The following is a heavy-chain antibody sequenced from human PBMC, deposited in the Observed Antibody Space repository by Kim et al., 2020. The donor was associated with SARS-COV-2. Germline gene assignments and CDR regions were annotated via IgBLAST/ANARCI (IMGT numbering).Heavy chain of an antibody. Sequence: SETLSLTCAVYGGSFSGYYWSWIRQPPGKGLEWIGEINHSGSTNYNPSLKSRVTISVDTSKNQFSLKLSSVTAADTAVYYCARGRGDGAFDYWGQGTLVTVSS. CDR3: ARGRGDGAFDY. D-gene: IGHD2-21*02. CDR1: GGSFSGYY. V-gene: IGHV4-34*01. CDR2: INHSGST. J-gene: IGHJ4*02.